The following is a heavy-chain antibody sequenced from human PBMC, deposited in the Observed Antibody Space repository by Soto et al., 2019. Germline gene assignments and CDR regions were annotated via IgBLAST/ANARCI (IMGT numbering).Heavy chain of an antibody. CDR1: GFSLTTNGVG. CDR3: THRQGFGELHY. CDR2: IYWDDNK. D-gene: IGHD3-10*01. V-gene: IGHV2-5*02. Sequence: QITLKESGPTLVKPTQTLTLTCTFFGFSLTTNGVGVGWIRPPPGKALEWLGIIYWDDNKLYSPSLKSRVTIAKDTSKNQVVFTMTKMDAVDTATYYCTHRQGFGELHYWGQGTLVTVSS. J-gene: IGHJ4*02.